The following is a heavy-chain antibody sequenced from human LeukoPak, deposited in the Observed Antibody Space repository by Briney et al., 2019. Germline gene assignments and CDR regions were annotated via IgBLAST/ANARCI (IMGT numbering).Heavy chain of an antibody. CDR2: ISYDGSNK. D-gene: IGHD2-21*02. J-gene: IGHJ4*02. Sequence: GGSLRLSCTASGFTFSSYAMHWVRQAPGKGLEWVAVISYDGSNKYYADSVKGRFIISRDNSKNTLYLQMNSLRAEDTAVHYCARDEVTFVAYCGGDCYSFDYWGQGTLVTVSS. V-gene: IGHV3-30-3*01. CDR3: ARDEVTFVAYCGGDCYSFDY. CDR1: GFTFSSYA.